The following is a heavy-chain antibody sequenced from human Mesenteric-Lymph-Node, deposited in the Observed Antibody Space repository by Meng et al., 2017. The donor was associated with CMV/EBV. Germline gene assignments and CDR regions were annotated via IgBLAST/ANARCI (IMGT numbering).Heavy chain of an antibody. Sequence: CKASGYTFTGYYMHWVRQAPGQGLEWMGRINPNSGGTNYAQKFQGRVTMTRDTSISTAYMELSRLRSDDTAVYYCARGSYYNGGVKDYWGQGTLVTVSS. CDR3: ARGSYYNGGVKDY. J-gene: IGHJ4*02. CDR1: GYTFTGYY. D-gene: IGHD3-10*01. CDR2: INPNSGGT. V-gene: IGHV1-2*06.